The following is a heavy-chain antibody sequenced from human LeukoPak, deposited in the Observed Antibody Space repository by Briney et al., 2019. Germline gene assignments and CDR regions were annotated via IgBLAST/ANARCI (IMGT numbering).Heavy chain of an antibody. CDR3: ARAVAGSYYYYGMDV. J-gene: IGHJ6*02. V-gene: IGHV3-7*01. CDR1: GFSFCSYW. D-gene: IGHD6-19*01. Sequence: GGALRLSCAASGFSFCSYWMSWVRHAPRKGLEWGANIKQDGSAKYYVHSVKRGFTISRDNAKNSLYLQMNSLRAEDTAVYYCARAVAGSYYYYGMDVWGQGTTVTVSS. CDR2: IKQDGSAK.